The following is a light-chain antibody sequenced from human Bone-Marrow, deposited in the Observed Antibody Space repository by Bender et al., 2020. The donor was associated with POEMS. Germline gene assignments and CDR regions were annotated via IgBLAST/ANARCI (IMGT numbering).Light chain of an antibody. CDR1: SSNIGTNP. V-gene: IGLV1-47*01. J-gene: IGLJ3*02. Sequence: QSVLTQPPSASGTPGQRVTISCSGSSSNIGTNPVNWYQQLPGTAPKLLISRNNQRPSGVPDRFSGSRSGTSASLAISGLRSEDEADYYCAAWDDSLSGWVFGGGTKLTVL. CDR2: RNN. CDR3: AAWDDSLSGWV.